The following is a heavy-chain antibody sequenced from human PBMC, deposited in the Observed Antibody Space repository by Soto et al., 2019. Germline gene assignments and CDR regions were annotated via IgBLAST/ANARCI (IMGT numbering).Heavy chain of an antibody. CDR3: ARGGVRGVIVYYYGMDV. CDR1: GFTFSSYD. Sequence: GGSLRLSCAASGFTFSSYDMHWVRQATGKGLEWVSASGTAGDTYYPGSVKGRFTISRENAKNSLYLQMNSLRSGDTAVYYCARGGVRGVIVYYYGMDVWGQGTTVTVSS. CDR2: SGTAGDT. J-gene: IGHJ6*02. V-gene: IGHV3-13*01. D-gene: IGHD3-10*01.